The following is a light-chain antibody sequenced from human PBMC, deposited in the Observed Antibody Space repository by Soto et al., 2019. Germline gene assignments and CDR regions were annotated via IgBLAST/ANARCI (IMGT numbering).Light chain of an antibody. CDR2: EVS. CDR3: TSYSTSNSYV. Sequence: QSAPTQPASVSGSPGQSITIFCTGSSSDVGGYNFVSWYQQHPGKAPKLMIYEVSKRPSGVSNRFSGSKSGNTASLTISGLQAEDEADYYCTSYSTSNSYVFGAGTKLTVL. CDR1: SSDVGGYNF. J-gene: IGLJ1*01. V-gene: IGLV2-14*01.